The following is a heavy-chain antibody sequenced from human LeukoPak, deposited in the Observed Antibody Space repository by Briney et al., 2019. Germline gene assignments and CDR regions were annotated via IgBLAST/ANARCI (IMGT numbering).Heavy chain of an antibody. CDR3: ASNSSWYYPHFNY. J-gene: IGHJ4*02. CDR1: GFTFSSYA. CDR2: ISGSGGST. Sequence: GGSLRLSCTASGFTFSSYAMSWVRQAPGKGLEWVSAISGSGGSTYYADSVKGRFTISRDNSKNTLYLQMNSLRAEDTAVYYCASNSSWYYPHFNYSGQGTLVTVSS. V-gene: IGHV3-23*01. D-gene: IGHD6-13*01.